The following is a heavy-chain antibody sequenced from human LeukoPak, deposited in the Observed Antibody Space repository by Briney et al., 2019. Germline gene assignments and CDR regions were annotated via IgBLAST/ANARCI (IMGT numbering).Heavy chain of an antibody. D-gene: IGHD3-22*01. CDR2: ILPILGIA. CDR1: GGTFSIYT. V-gene: IGHV1-69*02. J-gene: IGHJ4*02. Sequence: GSSVTVSCKASGGTFSIYTISWVRLAPGPGLEWMGRILPILGIANYAQKFQGRVTITADKSTSTASMELSSLRSEDTAVYYCASAPTYYYDSSGYYYFDYWGQGTLVTVSS. CDR3: ASAPTYYYDSSGYYYFDY.